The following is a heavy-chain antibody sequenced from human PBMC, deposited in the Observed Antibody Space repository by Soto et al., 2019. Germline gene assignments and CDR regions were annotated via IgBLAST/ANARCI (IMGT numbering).Heavy chain of an antibody. V-gene: IGHV1-2*04. D-gene: IGHD6-13*01. J-gene: IGHJ4*02. Sequence: ASVKVSCKASGYTFTGYYMHWVRQAPGQGLEWMGWINPNSGGTNYAQKFQGWVTMTRDTSISTAYMELSRLRSDDTAVYYCARDLRTRTSIAAAGGFDYWGQATLGTV. CDR1: GYTFTGYY. CDR3: ARDLRTRTSIAAAGGFDY. CDR2: INPNSGGT.